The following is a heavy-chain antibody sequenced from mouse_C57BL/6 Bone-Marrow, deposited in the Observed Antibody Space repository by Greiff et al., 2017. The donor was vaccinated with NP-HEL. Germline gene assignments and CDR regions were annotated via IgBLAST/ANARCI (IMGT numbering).Heavy chain of an antibody. Sequence: VQLQQPGAELVKPGASVKLSCKASGYTFTSYWMQWVKQRPGQGLEWIGEIDPSDSYTNYNQKFKGKATLTVDTSSSTAYMQLSSLTSEDSAVYYCARLDGYPWFAYWGQGTLVTVSA. V-gene: IGHV1-50*01. J-gene: IGHJ3*01. CDR2: IDPSDSYT. CDR3: ARLDGYPWFAY. D-gene: IGHD2-3*01. CDR1: GYTFTSYW.